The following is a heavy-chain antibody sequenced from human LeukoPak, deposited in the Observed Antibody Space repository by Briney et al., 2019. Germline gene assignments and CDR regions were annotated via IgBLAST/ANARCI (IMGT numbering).Heavy chain of an antibody. CDR2: IKQDGSEK. V-gene: IGHV3-7*01. Sequence: GGSLRLSCAASGFSFSSYWVTWVRQAPEKGLEWVAKIKQDGSEKYYVDSVKGRFTISRDNAKNLLYLQMNSLRAEDTAVYYCARERVLIRGYSDYWGQGTLVTVSS. CDR1: GFSFSSYW. J-gene: IGHJ4*02. CDR3: ARERVLIRGYSDY. D-gene: IGHD3-22*01.